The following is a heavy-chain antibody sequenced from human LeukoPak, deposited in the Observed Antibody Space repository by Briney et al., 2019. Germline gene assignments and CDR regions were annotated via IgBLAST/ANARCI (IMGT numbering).Heavy chain of an antibody. V-gene: IGHV3-7*05. CDR1: GFTFSSYW. CDR2: IKQDGSEK. D-gene: IGHD6-13*01. Sequence: GGSLRLSCAASGFTFSSYWMSWVRQAPGKGLEWEANIKQDGSEKYYVDSVKGRFTISRDNSKTTLFLQMNSLRAEDTAVYYCAKRTSGSSWYSSDSWGQGTLVTVSS. CDR3: AKRTSGSSWYSSDS. J-gene: IGHJ4*02.